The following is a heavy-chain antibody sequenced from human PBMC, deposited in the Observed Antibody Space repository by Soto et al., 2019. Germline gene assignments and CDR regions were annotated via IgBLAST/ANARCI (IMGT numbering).Heavy chain of an antibody. Sequence: QVQLQESGPGLVKPSGTLSLTCAVSGVSISSSQWWSWVRQPPGKGLEWIGEIYYNERTNYNPSLKSRLTMSLDKSKNQVSLKLSSVTDADTATYYCGRTKDYFYGVDVWGQGTTVTVSS. CDR1: GVSISSSQW. V-gene: IGHV4-4*02. CDR2: IYYNERT. CDR3: GRTKDYFYGVDV. J-gene: IGHJ6*02.